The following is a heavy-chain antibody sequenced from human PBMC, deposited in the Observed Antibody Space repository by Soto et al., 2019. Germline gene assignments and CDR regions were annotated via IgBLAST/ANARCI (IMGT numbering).Heavy chain of an antibody. CDR1: GFTFSSYW. Sequence: EVQLVESGGGLVQPGGSLRLSCAASGFTFSSYWMSWVRQAPGKGLEWVANIKQDGSEKYYVDSVKGRFTISSDNAKNSLYLQMNSLRAEDTAVYYCARVATIFGVVIIYHYYYMDVWGKGTTVTVSS. CDR3: ARVATIFGVVIIYHYYYMDV. D-gene: IGHD3-3*01. CDR2: IKQDGSEK. J-gene: IGHJ6*03. V-gene: IGHV3-7*01.